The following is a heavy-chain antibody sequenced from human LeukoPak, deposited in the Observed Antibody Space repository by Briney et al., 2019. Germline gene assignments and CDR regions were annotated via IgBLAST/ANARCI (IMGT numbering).Heavy chain of an antibody. CDR1: GYTFTGYY. D-gene: IGHD6-19*01. V-gene: IGHV1-2*02. CDR3: ATLVIAVAGGFGDY. CDR2: INPNSGGT. J-gene: IGHJ4*02. Sequence: ASVKVSCEASGYTFTGYYMHWGRQAPGQGLEWMGWINPNSGGTNYAQKFQGRVTMTRDTSISTGYMELSRLRSDDTAVYYCATLVIAVAGGFGDYWGQGTLVTVSS.